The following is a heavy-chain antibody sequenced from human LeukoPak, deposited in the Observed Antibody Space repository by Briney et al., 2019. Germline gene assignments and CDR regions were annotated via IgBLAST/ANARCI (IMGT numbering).Heavy chain of an antibody. J-gene: IGHJ4*02. CDR2: INWNGGST. D-gene: IGHD6-13*01. CDR3: ARGMGAAGVPFDY. CDR1: GFTFNTYS. V-gene: IGHV3-20*01. Sequence: PGGSLRLSCAASGFTFNTYSMNWVRQAPGKGLEWVSGINWNGGSTGYADSVKGRFTISRDNAKNSLYLQMNSLRAEDTALYHCARGMGAAGVPFDYWGQGTLVTVSS.